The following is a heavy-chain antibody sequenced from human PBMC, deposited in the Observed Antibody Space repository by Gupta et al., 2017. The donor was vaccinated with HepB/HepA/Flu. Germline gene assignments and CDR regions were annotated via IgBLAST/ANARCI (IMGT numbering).Heavy chain of an antibody. J-gene: IGHJ3*02. V-gene: IGHV1-2*02. CDR2: INPNSGGT. CDR1: GYTFTGYY. D-gene: IGHD5-24*01. Sequence: QVQLVQSGAEVKKPGASVKVSCKASGYTFTGYYMHWVRQAPGQGLEWMGWINPNSGGTKNAQRGQGRVTMTRDTSIDTSYMELSSLKYDDKAVYYCSKICRGPQHIGAFEIWVQGTLVSVS. CDR3: SKICRGPQHIGAFEI.